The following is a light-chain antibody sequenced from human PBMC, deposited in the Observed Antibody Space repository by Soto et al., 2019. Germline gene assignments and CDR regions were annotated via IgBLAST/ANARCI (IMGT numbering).Light chain of an antibody. Sequence: VMTQTPLSSPVTLGQPASISCRSSQSLVHSDGNTYLSWLQQRPGQPPRVLIYEISNRVSGVPDRFSGSGAGTDFTLKISRVEAEDVGVYCMQSTQYPRTFGQGTKVEI. V-gene: IGKV2-24*01. J-gene: IGKJ1*01. CDR3: MQSTQYPRT. CDR1: QSLVHSDGNTY. CDR2: EIS.